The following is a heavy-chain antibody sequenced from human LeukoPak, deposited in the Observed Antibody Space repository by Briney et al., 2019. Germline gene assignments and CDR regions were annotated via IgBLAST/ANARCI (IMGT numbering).Heavy chain of an antibody. CDR2: ISSSGSTI. CDR1: GFTFTGSE. CDR3: ARDKALMLYTSDAFDV. Sequence: GGSLRLSCAASGFTFTGSEMNWVRQAPGKGLEWISYISSSGSTIQYADSVKGRFTISRDNHKNPLYLQMNSLRAEDTAVYYCARDKALMLYTSDAFDVWGQGTVVTVSS. J-gene: IGHJ3*01. V-gene: IGHV3-48*03. D-gene: IGHD2-8*02.